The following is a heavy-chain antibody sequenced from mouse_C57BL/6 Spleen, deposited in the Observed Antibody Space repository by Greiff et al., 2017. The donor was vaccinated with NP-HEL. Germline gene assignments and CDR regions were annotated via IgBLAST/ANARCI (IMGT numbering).Heavy chain of an antibody. V-gene: IGHV5-12*01. J-gene: IGHJ3*01. Sequence: EVKLEESGGGLVQPGGSLKLSCAASGFTFSDYYMYWVRQTPEKRLEWVAYISNGGGSTYYPDTVKGRFTISRDNAKNTLYLQMSRLKSEDTAMYYCARAKDTVGVFAYWGQGTLVTVSA. CDR2: ISNGGGST. CDR3: ARAKDTVGVFAY. D-gene: IGHD1-1*01. CDR1: GFTFSDYY.